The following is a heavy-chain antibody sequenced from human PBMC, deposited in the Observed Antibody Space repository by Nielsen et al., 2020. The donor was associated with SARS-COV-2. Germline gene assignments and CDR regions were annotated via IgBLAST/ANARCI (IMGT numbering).Heavy chain of an antibody. CDR1: GFTFSSYW. D-gene: IGHD4-17*01. V-gene: IGHV3-7*03. CDR3: ARDRVPYGDYGNYFDY. CDR2: IKQDGSEK. J-gene: IGHJ4*02. Sequence: ESLKISCAASGFTFSSYWMSWVRQAPGKGLEWVANIKQDGSEKYYVDSVKGRFTISRDNAKNSLYLQMNSLRAEDTAVYYCARDRVPYGDYGNYFDYWGQGTLVTVSS.